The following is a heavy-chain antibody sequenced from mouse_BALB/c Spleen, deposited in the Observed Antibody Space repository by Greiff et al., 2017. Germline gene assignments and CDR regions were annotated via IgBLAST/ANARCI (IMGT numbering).Heavy chain of an antibody. CDR1: GFSLTSYD. D-gene: IGHD1-2*01. J-gene: IGHJ2*01. Sequence: VQGVESGPGLVAPSQSLSITCTVSGFSLTSYDISWIRQPPGKGLEWLGVIWTGGGTNYNSAFMSRLSISKDNSKSQVFLKMNSLQTDDTAIYYCVRAYYGFFDYWGQGTTLTVSS. CDR3: VRAYYGFFDY. V-gene: IGHV2-9-2*01. CDR2: IWTGGGT.